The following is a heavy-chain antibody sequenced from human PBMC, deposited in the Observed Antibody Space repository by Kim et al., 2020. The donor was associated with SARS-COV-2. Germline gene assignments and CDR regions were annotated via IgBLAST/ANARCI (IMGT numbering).Heavy chain of an antibody. Sequence: SETLSLTCTVSGVSISSYYWSWIRQPPGKGLEWIGYIYYSGSTNYNPSLKSRVTISVDTSKNQFSLKLSSVTAADTAVYYCARRGIAAAGTGWFDPWGQGTLVTVSS. CDR2: IYYSGST. J-gene: IGHJ5*02. V-gene: IGHV4-59*08. CDR1: GVSISSYY. CDR3: ARRGIAAAGTGWFDP. D-gene: IGHD6-13*01.